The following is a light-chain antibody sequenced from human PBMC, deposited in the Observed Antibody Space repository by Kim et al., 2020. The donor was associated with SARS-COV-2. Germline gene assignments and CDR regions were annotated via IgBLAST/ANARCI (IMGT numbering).Light chain of an antibody. V-gene: IGLV4-69*01. CDR3: QTWSTGIRV. CDR1: SGHSTSA. J-gene: IGLJ3*02. Sequence: ASVKLTCTLSSGHSTSAIASHQQQTGKGNRYLMKLNSEGSHIKGDRIPNRFSGSSSGAERYLTISSLRSEDEDDYYCQTWSTGIRVFGGGTKVTVL. CDR2: LNSEGSH.